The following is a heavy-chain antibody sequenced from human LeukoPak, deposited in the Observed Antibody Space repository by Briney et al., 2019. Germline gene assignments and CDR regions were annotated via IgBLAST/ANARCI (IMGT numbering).Heavy chain of an antibody. CDR1: GFTFRNYA. V-gene: IGHV3-30-3*01. J-gene: IGHJ6*02. CDR2: ISSDGTTK. CDR3: GRDLTTLGHPGYYYGMDV. Sequence: GGSLRLSCVASGFTFRNYAMHWVRQAPGKGLEWVIVISSDGTTKYYADSVKGRFTVSRDNSKNTLYLQMNSLRDKDTAVYYCGRDLTTLGHPGYYYGMDVWGQGTTVTVSS. D-gene: IGHD2-15*01.